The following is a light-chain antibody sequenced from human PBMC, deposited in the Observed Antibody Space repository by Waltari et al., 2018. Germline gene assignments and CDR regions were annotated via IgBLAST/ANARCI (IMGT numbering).Light chain of an antibody. V-gene: IGKV2-28*01. CDR1: QSLVFSDGNNY. Sequence: DIVMTQSPLSLPVTPGEPASISCRSSQSLVFSDGNNYLDWYQQKPGQSPQLLVYEVSKRASGVPDRFSGSGSGTDFTLKISRVEAEDVGVYYCQQYYSAPITFGQGTRLEIK. CDR3: QQYYSAPIT. CDR2: EVS. J-gene: IGKJ5*01.